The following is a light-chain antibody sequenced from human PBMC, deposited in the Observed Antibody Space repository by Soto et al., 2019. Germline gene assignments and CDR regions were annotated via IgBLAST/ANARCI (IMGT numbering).Light chain of an antibody. Sequence: QSVLTQPPSASGTPGQRVTISCSGSSSNIGSHTVNWYQHLPGTAPSLLIYGDYQRPSGFPGRVSGSKSGTAASLAISGLQSEDEGEYYCAAWDASLNGYCVVGGVTKLTVL. CDR2: GDY. CDR3: AAWDASLNGYCV. J-gene: IGLJ3*02. CDR1: SSNIGSHT. V-gene: IGLV1-44*01.